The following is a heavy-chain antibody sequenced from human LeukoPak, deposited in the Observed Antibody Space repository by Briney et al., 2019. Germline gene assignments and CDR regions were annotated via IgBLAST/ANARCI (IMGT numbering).Heavy chain of an antibody. V-gene: IGHV3-23*01. CDR1: GFTFSSYA. CDR2: ISGSGGST. D-gene: IGHD6-19*01. CDR3: AKDGPGLSAWFPVPQNYYYSGMDV. Sequence: GGSLRLSCAASGFTFSSYAMSWVRQAPGKGLEGVSAISGSGGSTYYADVVKGRFTISRDNSKNTLYLQMNSLRAEDTAVYYCAKDGPGLSAWFPVPQNYYYSGMDVWGQGTTVTVSS. J-gene: IGHJ6*02.